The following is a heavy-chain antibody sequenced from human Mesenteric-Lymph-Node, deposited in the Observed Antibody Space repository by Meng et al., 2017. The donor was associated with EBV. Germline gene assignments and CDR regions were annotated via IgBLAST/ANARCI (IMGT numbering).Heavy chain of an antibody. D-gene: IGHD3-22*01. J-gene: IGHJ5*02. CDR2: IGPSGRII. CDR3: ARDNSRDDRYWWFDP. V-gene: IGHV1-46*01. CDR1: GFTFSNYY. Sequence: GQMLRSGAVVKKPWAYVKFSCKASGFTFSNYYMHWVRQAPGQGLEWMGVIGPSGRIIVYAQKFQGRVTMTRDTSTSTVYMELSSLRSEDTAVYYCARDNSRDDRYWWFDPWGQGTLVTVSS.